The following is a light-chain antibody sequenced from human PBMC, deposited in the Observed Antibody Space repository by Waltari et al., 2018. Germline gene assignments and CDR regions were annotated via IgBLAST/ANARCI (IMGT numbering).Light chain of an antibody. CDR1: QRVCSD. CDR2: GAS. CDR3: QQYNEWPPYT. V-gene: IGKV3-15*01. J-gene: IGKJ2*01. Sequence: EIVMTQSPATLSVSPGERATLPCRASQRVCSDSAWYQQKPGQAPRLLIYGASTRATGSPARFSGSGSATEFTLTISSLQSEDFAIYYCQQYNEWPPYTFGQGTKLEIK.